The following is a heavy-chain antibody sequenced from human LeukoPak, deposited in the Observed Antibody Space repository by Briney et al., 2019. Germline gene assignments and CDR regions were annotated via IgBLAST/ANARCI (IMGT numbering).Heavy chain of an antibody. CDR3: ARVMHDFWSGYRHKKAFDY. V-gene: IGHV1-46*01. J-gene: IGHJ4*02. D-gene: IGHD3-3*01. CDR1: GYTFTSYY. Sequence: ASVEVSCKASGYTFTSYYMHWVRQAPGQGLEWMGIINPSGGSTSYAQKFQGRVTMTRDTSTSTVYMELSSLRSEDTAVYYCARVMHDFWSGYRHKKAFDYWGQGTLVTVSS. CDR2: INPSGGST.